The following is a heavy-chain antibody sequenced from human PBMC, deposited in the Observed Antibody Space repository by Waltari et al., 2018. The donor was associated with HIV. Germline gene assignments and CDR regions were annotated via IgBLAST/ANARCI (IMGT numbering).Heavy chain of an antibody. D-gene: IGHD3-22*01. V-gene: IGHV1-69*12. CDR1: GGTFRSYA. Sequence: QVQLVQSGAEVKKPGSSVKVSCTASGGTFRSYAISWVRQPPGQGLEWMGGIIPIFGTANYAQKFQGRVTITADESTSTAYMELSSLRSEDTAVYYCASGRYYYDSSGYYCYYYDMDVWGQGTTVTVPS. J-gene: IGHJ6*02. CDR3: ASGRYYYDSSGYYCYYYDMDV. CDR2: IIPIFGTA.